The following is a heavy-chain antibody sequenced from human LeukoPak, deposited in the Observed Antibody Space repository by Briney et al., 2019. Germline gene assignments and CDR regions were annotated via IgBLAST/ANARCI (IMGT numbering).Heavy chain of an antibody. J-gene: IGHJ6*04. D-gene: IGHD3-10*01. CDR1: GYTFTSYG. CDR3: ARDRRGSVSYYNEDYYYYYGMDV. V-gene: IGHV1-18*01. Sequence: ASVKVSCKASGYTFTSYGISWVRQAPGQGLEWMGWISAYNGNTNYAQKLQGRVTMTTDTSTSTAYMELRSLRSDDTAVYYCARDRRGSVSYYNEDYYYYYGMDVWGKGTTVTVSS. CDR2: ISAYNGNT.